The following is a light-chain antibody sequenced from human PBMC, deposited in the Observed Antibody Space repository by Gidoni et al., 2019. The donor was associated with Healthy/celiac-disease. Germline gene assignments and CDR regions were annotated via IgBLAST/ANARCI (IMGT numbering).Light chain of an antibody. CDR3: AAWDDSLNAHVV. J-gene: IGLJ2*01. Sequence: HSVLTQPPSASGTTAQRVTITCSGSSSNIGSKTVTWYQSPPGTAPTLLIYSNNQRPSGVPDRFSGSKSATSASRAISGLQSEDEADYYCAAWDDSLNAHVVSGGGTKLTVL. V-gene: IGLV1-44*01. CDR1: SSNIGSKT. CDR2: SNN.